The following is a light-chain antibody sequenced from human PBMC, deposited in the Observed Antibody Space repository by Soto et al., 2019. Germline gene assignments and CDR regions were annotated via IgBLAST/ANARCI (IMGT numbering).Light chain of an antibody. CDR2: EVS. J-gene: IGLJ2*01. CDR3: SSYTSSTTVV. V-gene: IGLV2-18*02. CDR1: GSDVGSYNR. Sequence: QSALTQPPSVSGSPGQSVTISCTGTGSDVGSYNRVSWYQQPPGTAPKLLIYEVSNRPSGVPDRFSGSKSGNTASLSISGLQAEDEADYYCSSYTSSTTVVFGGGTKLTVL.